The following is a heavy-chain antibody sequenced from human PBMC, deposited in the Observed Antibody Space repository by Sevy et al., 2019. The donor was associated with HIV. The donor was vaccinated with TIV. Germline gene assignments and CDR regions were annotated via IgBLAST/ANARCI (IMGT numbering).Heavy chain of an antibody. V-gene: IGHV1-2*02. Sequence: ASVKVSCRASGYTFTGYYMHWVRQAPGQGLEWMGWINPNSGGTNYAQKFQGRVTMTRDTSISTAYMELSRLRSDDTAEYYCARVERMDSSGYVDYWGQGTLVTVSS. CDR3: ARVERMDSSGYVDY. CDR2: INPNSGGT. J-gene: IGHJ4*02. D-gene: IGHD3-22*01. CDR1: GYTFTGYY.